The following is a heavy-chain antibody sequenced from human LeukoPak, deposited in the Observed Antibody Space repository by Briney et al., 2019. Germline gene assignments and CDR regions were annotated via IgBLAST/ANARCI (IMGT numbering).Heavy chain of an antibody. V-gene: IGHV2-70*11. J-gene: IGHJ4*02. CDR1: GFSLSTSGMC. CDR3: ARTPPFGSGYYFDY. D-gene: IGHD3-22*01. Sequence: SGPTLVNPTQTLTLTCTFSGFSLSTSGMCVSWIRQPPGKSLEWLGRIDWDDDKYYSTSLKTRLTISKDTSKNQVVLTMTNMDPVDTATYYCARTPPFGSGYYFDYWGQGTLVTVSS. CDR2: IDWDDDK.